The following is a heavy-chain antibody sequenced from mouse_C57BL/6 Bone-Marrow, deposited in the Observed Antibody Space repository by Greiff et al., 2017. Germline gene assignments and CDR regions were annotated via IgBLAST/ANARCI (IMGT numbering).Heavy chain of an antibody. V-gene: IGHV14-4*01. Sequence: EVKVVESGAELVRPGASVKLSCTASGFNIKDDYMHWVKQRPEQGLEWIGWIDPENGDTEYASKFQGKATITADTSSNTAYLQLSSLTSEDTAVYYCTTDYGSSYSYYVDYWGQGTTLTVSS. J-gene: IGHJ2*01. CDR2: IDPENGDT. CDR1: GFNIKDDY. CDR3: TTDYGSSYSYYVDY. D-gene: IGHD1-1*01.